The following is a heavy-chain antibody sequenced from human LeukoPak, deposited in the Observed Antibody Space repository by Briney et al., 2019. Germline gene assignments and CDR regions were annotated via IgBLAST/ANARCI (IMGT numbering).Heavy chain of an antibody. J-gene: IGHJ4*02. V-gene: IGHV3-48*03. D-gene: IGHD1-26*01. Sequence: GGSLRLSCAASGFTFSSYEMNWVRQAPGKGLEWVSYISSSGSTIYYADFVKGRFTISRDNAKNSLYLQMNSLRAEDTAVYYCARRAVGATGSFDYWGQGTLVTVSS. CDR2: ISSSGSTI. CDR1: GFTFSSYE. CDR3: ARRAVGATGSFDY.